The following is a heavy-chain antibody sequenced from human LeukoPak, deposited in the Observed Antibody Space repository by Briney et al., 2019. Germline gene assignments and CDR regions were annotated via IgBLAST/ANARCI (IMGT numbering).Heavy chain of an antibody. CDR1: GGTFSSYA. CDR3: AREIFHSDWPLGTFDY. D-gene: IGHD3-9*01. Sequence: ASVKVSCKASGGTFSSYAISWVRQAPGQGLEWMGRIIPIPGIANYAQKFQGRVTITADKSTSTAYMELSSLRSEDTAVYYCAREIFHSDWPLGTFDYWGQGTLVTVSS. V-gene: IGHV1-69*04. CDR2: IIPIPGIA. J-gene: IGHJ4*02.